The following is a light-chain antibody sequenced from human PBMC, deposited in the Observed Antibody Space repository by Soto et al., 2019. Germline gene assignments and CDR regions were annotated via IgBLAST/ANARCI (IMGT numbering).Light chain of an antibody. CDR1: SSNIGAGYD. J-gene: IGLJ1*01. Sequence: QAVVTQPPSVSGAPGQRVTISCTGSSSNIGAGYDVHWYQQLPGTSPKLLIYANTNRPSGVPDRFSGSKSGTSASLAITGLQAEDEADYYCQSYDSSLSAYFVFGTGTKVTVL. CDR3: QSYDSSLSAYFV. V-gene: IGLV1-40*01. CDR2: ANT.